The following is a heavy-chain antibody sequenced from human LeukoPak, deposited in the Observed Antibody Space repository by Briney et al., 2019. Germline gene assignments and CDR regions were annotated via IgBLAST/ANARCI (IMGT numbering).Heavy chain of an antibody. D-gene: IGHD3-3*01. CDR1: GGSNSSSSYY. J-gene: IGHJ5*02. Sequence: PSETLSLXCAVSGGSNSSSSYYWGWIRQPPGKGLEWIGSIYYSGITYYNPSLKSRVTISVDTSKNQFSLKLSSVTAADTAVYYCARDHYDFWSGYLYGWFDPWGQGTLVTVSS. V-gene: IGHV4-39*01. CDR2: IYYSGIT. CDR3: ARDHYDFWSGYLYGWFDP.